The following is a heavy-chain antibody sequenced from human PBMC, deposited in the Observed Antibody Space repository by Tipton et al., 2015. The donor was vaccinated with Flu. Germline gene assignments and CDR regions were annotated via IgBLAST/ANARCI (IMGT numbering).Heavy chain of an antibody. CDR2: IDGAAVNT. J-gene: IGHJ4*02. Sequence: SLRLSCAASGFTFSNYAMEWVRQLPGKGLEWVSTIDGAAVNTWYADSVKGRFTISRDKSKNTLYLQMNSLRPEDTAVYYCAEDLMYSFDYWGQGTLVTVSS. V-gene: IGHV3-23*01. CDR1: GFTFSNYA. CDR3: AEDLMYSFDY.